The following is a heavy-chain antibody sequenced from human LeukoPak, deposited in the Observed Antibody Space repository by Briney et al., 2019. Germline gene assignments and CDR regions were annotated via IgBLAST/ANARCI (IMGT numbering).Heavy chain of an antibody. CDR3: ARVWSDCYVANCYISEY. CDR2: INSDGSST. V-gene: IGHV3-74*01. Sequence: KSGGSLRLSCAPSGFTFSNYWMHWVRQAPGKGLVWVSRINSDGSSTSYADSVKGRFTIARDNAKNTLYLQMNSLRVEDTAVYYWARVWSDCYVANCYISEYWGQGTLVTVSS. CDR1: GFTFSNYW. J-gene: IGHJ4*02. D-gene: IGHD3-3*01.